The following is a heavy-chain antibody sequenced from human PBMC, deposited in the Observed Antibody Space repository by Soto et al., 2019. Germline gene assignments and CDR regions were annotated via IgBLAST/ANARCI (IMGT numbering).Heavy chain of an antibody. CDR1: GFSLSTSGVG. CDR2: IYWDDDK. CDR3: AHSGYNSGWYWGDDAFDI. Sequence: QITLKESGPTLVKPTQTLTLTCTFSGFSLSTSGVGVGWIRQPPGKALECLALIYWDDDKRYSPSLKSRLTSTKETSKNRMVLRMTNMDTVDTATYYCAHSGYNSGWYWGDDAFDIWGQGTMVTVSS. D-gene: IGHD6-19*01. J-gene: IGHJ3*02. V-gene: IGHV2-5*02.